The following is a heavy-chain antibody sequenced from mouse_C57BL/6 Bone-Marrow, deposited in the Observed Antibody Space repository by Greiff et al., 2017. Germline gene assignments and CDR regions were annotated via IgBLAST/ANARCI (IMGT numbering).Heavy chain of an antibody. D-gene: IGHD1-1*01. J-gene: IGHJ4*01. CDR1: GYSITSGYY. Sequence: EVQLQQSGPGLVKPSQSLSLTCSVTGYSITSGYYWNWIRQFPGNKLEWMGYISYDGSNNYNPSLKNRISITRDTSKNQFFLKLNSVTTEDTATYYCAREGIYYGGSYCAMDYWGQGTSVTVSS. CDR2: ISYDGSN. CDR3: AREGIYYGGSYCAMDY. V-gene: IGHV3-6*01.